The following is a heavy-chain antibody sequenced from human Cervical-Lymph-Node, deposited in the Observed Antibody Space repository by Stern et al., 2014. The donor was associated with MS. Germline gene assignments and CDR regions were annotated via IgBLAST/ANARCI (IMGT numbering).Heavy chain of an antibody. D-gene: IGHD5-24*01. J-gene: IGHJ4*02. CDR3: AREGKARDGYNNPFDY. CDR1: GGTFSIYA. CDR2: IIPIFGTA. Sequence: QVQLVQSGAEVKKPGSSVKVSCKASGGTFSIYAFRWVRQAPGQGLEWMGGIIPIFGTANYAQKFQGRVTITADESTSTAYMDLSSLRSEDTALYYCAREGKARDGYNNPFDYWGQGTLVTVSS. V-gene: IGHV1-69*01.